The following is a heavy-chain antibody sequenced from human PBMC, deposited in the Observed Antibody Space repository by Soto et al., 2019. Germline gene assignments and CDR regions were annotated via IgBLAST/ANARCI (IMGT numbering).Heavy chain of an antibody. CDR2: ISYDGSNK. CDR1: GFTLSSYG. J-gene: IGHJ4*02. CDR3: AKDGTTTPFDY. D-gene: IGHD1-7*01. V-gene: IGHV3-30*18. Sequence: PGGSLRLSCAASGFTLSSYGMHWVCQAPGKGLEWVAVISYDGSNKYYADSVKGRFTISRDNSKNTLYLQMNSLRAEDTAVYYCAKDGTTTPFDYWGQGTLVTVSS.